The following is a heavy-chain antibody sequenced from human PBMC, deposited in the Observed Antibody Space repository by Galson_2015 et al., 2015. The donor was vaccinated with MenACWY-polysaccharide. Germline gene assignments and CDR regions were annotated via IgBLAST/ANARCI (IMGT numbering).Heavy chain of an antibody. Sequence: SLRLSCAASGFTFSSYEMNWVRQAPGKGLEWASYISSSGSTIYYADSVKGRFTISRDNAKNSLYLQMNSLRAEDTAVYYCASASPGLIKIDYWGQGTLVTVSS. D-gene: IGHD3-10*01. CDR3: ASASPGLIKIDY. CDR1: GFTFSSYE. J-gene: IGHJ4*02. CDR2: ISSSGSTI. V-gene: IGHV3-48*03.